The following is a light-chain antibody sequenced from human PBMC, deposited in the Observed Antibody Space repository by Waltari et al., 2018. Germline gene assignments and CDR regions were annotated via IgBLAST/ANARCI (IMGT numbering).Light chain of an antibody. Sequence: DIQMTQSPSTMSASVGDRVTITCRASQSISSWLAWYQQKPGKAPNLLIYKASSLESGLPSRFSGSGSGTEFTLTISSLQPDVFATYYFQQYNSYSSTFGPGTKLEIK. V-gene: IGKV1-5*03. CDR2: KAS. CDR3: QQYNSYSST. CDR1: QSISSW. J-gene: IGKJ2*02.